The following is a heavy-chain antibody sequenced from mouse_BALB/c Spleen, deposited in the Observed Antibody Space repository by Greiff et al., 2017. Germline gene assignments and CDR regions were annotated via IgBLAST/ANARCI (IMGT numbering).Heavy chain of an antibody. CDR3: ARGITTATGYYFDY. D-gene: IGHD1-2*01. CDR2: ISSGSSTI. Sequence: EVKVEESGGGLVQPGGSRKLSCAASGFTFSSFGMHWVRQAPEKGLEWVAYISSGSSTIYYADTVKGRFTISRDNPKNTLFLKMTSLRSEDTAMYYCARGITTATGYYFDYWGQGTTLTVSS. CDR1: GFTFSSFG. V-gene: IGHV5-17*02. J-gene: IGHJ2*01.